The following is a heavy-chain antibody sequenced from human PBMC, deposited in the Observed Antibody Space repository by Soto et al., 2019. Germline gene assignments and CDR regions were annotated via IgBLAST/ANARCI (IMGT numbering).Heavy chain of an antibody. CDR1: GYTFTNYW. V-gene: IGHV5-51*01. Sequence: GESLKISCEGSGYTFTNYWIGWVRQMPGKSLEWMGIIYPGDSDTRYSPSFQGQVTISGDKSINTAYLQWSSLKASDTAMYYCARQRRYYDSSGYYPGYFDYWGQGTLVTVSS. CDR3: ARQRRYYDSSGYYPGYFDY. D-gene: IGHD3-22*01. J-gene: IGHJ4*02. CDR2: IYPGDSDT.